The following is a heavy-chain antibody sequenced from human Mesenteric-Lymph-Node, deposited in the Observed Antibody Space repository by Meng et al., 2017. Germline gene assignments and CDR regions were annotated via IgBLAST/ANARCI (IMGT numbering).Heavy chain of an antibody. CDR3: ARGITQGVDY. J-gene: IGHJ4*02. CDR1: GYIFPNLD. Sequence: QVQLVHSGADVKEPGASVKVSCKASGYIFPNLDINWVRQAAGQGLEWMGWMSPKSGDTGYAQKFQGRVTMTRDTSINTAYMELSSLRSEDTGLYFCARGITQGVDYWGQGTLVTVSS. CDR2: MSPKSGDT. V-gene: IGHV1-8*01.